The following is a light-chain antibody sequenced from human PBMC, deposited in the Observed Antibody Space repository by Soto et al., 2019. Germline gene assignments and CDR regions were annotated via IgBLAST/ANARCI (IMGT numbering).Light chain of an antibody. CDR1: QIVANS. J-gene: IGKJ1*01. Sequence: EIVMMQSTATLSVSRGERATLSCRARQIVANSLAWYQQNPSHAPRLLIYGASTRAPGIPERFSGSGFGTVFTLTMSSLQSEDFAIYYCQPYSNWPPWTFXQGTMVDIK. CDR2: GAS. CDR3: QPYSNWPPWT. V-gene: IGKV3-15*01.